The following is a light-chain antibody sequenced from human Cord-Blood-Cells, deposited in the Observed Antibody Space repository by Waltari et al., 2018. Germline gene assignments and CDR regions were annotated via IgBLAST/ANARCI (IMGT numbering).Light chain of an antibody. J-gene: IGKJ4*01. CDR2: AAS. CDR1: QGISSY. Sequence: IQLTQSPSSLSASVGDRVTITCRASQGISSYLAWYQQKPGKAPKLLIYAASTLQSGVPSRLSGSGSGTDFTLTVSSLQPEDFATYYCQQRNSYPLTFGGGTKVEIK. V-gene: IGKV1-9*01. CDR3: QQRNSYPLT.